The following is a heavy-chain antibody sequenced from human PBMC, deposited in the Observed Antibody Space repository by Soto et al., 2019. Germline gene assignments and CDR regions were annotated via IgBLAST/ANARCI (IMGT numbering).Heavy chain of an antibody. D-gene: IGHD3-22*01. V-gene: IGHV4-39*01. J-gene: IGHJ4*02. CDR2: IDESGDF. Sequence: SETLSLTCTVSGGPIRSSSHYWGWIRQSPGTGLEWIGSIDESGDFYYNPSLKSRVTISVDTSKNQFSLKLISVTGADSAIYYCARGTYYYDSSGYHYFDYWGQGTLVTVSS. CDR1: GGPIRSSSHY. CDR3: ARGTYYYDSSGYHYFDY.